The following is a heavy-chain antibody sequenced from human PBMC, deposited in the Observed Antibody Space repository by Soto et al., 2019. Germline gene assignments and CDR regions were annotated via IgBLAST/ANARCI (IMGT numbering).Heavy chain of an antibody. CDR3: VKGEYYYDSSGYYPFDY. D-gene: IGHD3-22*01. Sequence: PGGSLRLSCSASAFTFSIYAMHWVRQAPGKGLEYVSSISTNGGSTHYADSVKGRFTISRDNSKNTQYLQMSSLRADDTAVYYCVKGEYYYDSSGYYPFDYWGQGTLVTVSS. CDR1: AFTFSIYA. J-gene: IGHJ4*02. V-gene: IGHV3-64D*06. CDR2: ISTNGGST.